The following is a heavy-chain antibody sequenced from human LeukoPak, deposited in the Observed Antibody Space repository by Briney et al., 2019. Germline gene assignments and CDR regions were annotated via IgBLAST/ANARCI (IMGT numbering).Heavy chain of an antibody. Sequence: SETLSLTCTVSGGSISSYYWSWIRQPPGKGLEWIGYIYYSGSTNYNPSLKSRVTISVDTSKNQFSRKLSSVTAADTAVYYCARVKRITYYYDSSGYYYPSSFDYWGQGTLVTVSS. CDR3: ARVKRITYYYDSSGYYYPSSFDY. V-gene: IGHV4-59*01. CDR1: GGSISSYY. D-gene: IGHD3-22*01. J-gene: IGHJ4*02. CDR2: IYYSGST.